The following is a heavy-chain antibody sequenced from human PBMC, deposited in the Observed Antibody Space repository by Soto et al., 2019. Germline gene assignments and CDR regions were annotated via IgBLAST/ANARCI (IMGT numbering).Heavy chain of an antibody. CDR3: AKAPDTGSWFDP. CDR1: GFTFSSYS. Sequence: GGSLRLSCAASGFTFSSYSMNWVRQAPGKGLEWVSSISSSSSYIYYADSVKGRFTISRDNAKNSLYLQMNSLRAEDTAVYYCAKAPDTGSWFDPWGQGTLVTVSS. J-gene: IGHJ5*02. V-gene: IGHV3-21*01. D-gene: IGHD5-18*01. CDR2: ISSSSSYI.